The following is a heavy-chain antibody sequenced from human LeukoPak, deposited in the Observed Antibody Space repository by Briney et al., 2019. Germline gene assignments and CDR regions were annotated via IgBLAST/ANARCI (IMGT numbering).Heavy chain of an antibody. CDR2: FDPEDGET. CDR1: GYTLTELS. V-gene: IGHV1-24*01. CDR3: ATGPGTSRGEPYYYYYYIDV. J-gene: IGHJ6*03. Sequence: ASVQVSCKVSGYTLTELSMHWVRQTPGEGLEWMGGFDPEDGETIYAQKFQGRVTMTEDTSTDTAYMELSSLRSEDTAVYYCATGPGTSRGEPYYYYYYIDVWGKGTTVTVSS. D-gene: IGHD1-7*01.